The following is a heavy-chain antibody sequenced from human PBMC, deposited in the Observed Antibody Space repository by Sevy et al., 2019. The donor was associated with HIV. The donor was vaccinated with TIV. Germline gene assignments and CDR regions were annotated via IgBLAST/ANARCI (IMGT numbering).Heavy chain of an antibody. CDR2: ISYSGST. CDR1: GDSVSSGSYF. Sequence: SETLSLTCTVSGDSVSSGSYFWSWIRQPPGKGVEWIGYISYSGSTNYNPSLKSRVTISVDTSKKQFSLKLTSVTAADTAVYFCARGSRGYSYGWGQGTLVTVSS. J-gene: IGHJ4*02. D-gene: IGHD5-18*01. V-gene: IGHV4-61*01. CDR3: ARGSRGYSYG.